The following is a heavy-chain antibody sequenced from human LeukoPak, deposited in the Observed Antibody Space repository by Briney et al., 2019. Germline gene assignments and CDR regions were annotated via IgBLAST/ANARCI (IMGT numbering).Heavy chain of an antibody. J-gene: IGHJ5*02. CDR1: GYTFTGYD. CDR2: MNPNSGNT. CDR3: AATYYDYVWGSYRYKNWFDP. V-gene: IGHV1-8*01. D-gene: IGHD3-16*02. Sequence: ASVKVSCKASGYTFTGYDINWVRQATGQGLEWMGWMNPNSGNTGYAQKFQGRVTMTRNTSISTAYMELSSLRSEATAVYYCAATYYDYVWGSYRYKNWFDPWGQGTLVTVSS.